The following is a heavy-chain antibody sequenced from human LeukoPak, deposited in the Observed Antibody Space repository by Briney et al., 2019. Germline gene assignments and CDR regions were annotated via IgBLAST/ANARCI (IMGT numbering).Heavy chain of an antibody. CDR2: TFAGYSYT. D-gene: IGHD4-17*01. V-gene: IGHV5-51*01. J-gene: IGHJ2*01. Sequence: GESLKISCQSSGYNFAPYWIVWVRQMHGKGLEWMGITFAGYSYTIYSPSFQGQVTMSVDKSISTAYLQWSSLKASDTAMYYCARHFHPAETTGGYFDLWGRGTLVTVSA. CDR1: GYNFAPYW. CDR3: ARHFHPAETTGGYFDL.